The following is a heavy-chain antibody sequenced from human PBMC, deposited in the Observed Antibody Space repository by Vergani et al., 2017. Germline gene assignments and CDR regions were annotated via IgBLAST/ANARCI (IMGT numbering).Heavy chain of an antibody. Sequence: HVQLVQSGAEVKKPGSSVKVSCKASGGTFSSYAISWVRQAPGQGLEWMGGIIPIFGIAHYVQKFQGRVTITADKSTSTAYMDLSSRRSEDTSVSSCASRGDYGDYYWFDPWGQGTLVTVSS. CDR2: IIPIFGIA. CDR3: ASRGDYGDYYWFDP. J-gene: IGHJ5*02. CDR1: GGTFSSYA. V-gene: IGHV1-69*17. D-gene: IGHD4-17*01.